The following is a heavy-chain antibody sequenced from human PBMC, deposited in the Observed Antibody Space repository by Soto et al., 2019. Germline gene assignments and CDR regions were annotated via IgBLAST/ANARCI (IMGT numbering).Heavy chain of an antibody. CDR1: GGSISSYY. J-gene: IGHJ4*02. CDR2: IYYSGST. D-gene: IGHD5-12*01. V-gene: IGHV4-59*01. Sequence: SETLSLTCTVSGGSISSYYWSWIRQPPGKGLEWIGYIYYSGSTNYNPSLKSRVTISVDTSKNQFSLKLSSVTAADTAVYYCARDPRDGYHYTFDYWGQATLVTVSS. CDR3: ARDPRDGYHYTFDY.